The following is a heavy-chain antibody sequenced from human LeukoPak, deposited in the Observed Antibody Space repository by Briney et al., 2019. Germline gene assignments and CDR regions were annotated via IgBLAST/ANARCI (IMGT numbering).Heavy chain of an antibody. CDR2: IIPIFGTA. D-gene: IGHD3-3*01. Sequence: SVKVSCKVSGGTFSSYAISWVRQAPGQGLEWMGGIIPIFGTANYAQKFQGRVTITADESTSTAYMELSSLRSEDTAVYYCARVVDYDFWSGSDYYYYYMDVWGKGTTVTVSS. J-gene: IGHJ6*03. V-gene: IGHV1-69*01. CDR3: ARVVDYDFWSGSDYYYYYMDV. CDR1: GGTFSSYA.